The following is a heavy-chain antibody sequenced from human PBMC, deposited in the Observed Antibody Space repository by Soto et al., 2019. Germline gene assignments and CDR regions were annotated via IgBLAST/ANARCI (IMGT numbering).Heavy chain of an antibody. CDR1: GFSFSDSG. J-gene: IGHJ4*02. CDR2: IRTKSRSYAT. D-gene: IGHD1-1*01. V-gene: IGHV3-73*02. CDR3: TRLHFIMEPDINF. Sequence: EVQLVESGGGLVQPGGSLTLSCAASGFSFSDSGIHWVRQASGKGLEWVGRIRTKSRSYATAYAASVKGRFTISRDDSKNTAYLQMNSLKTEDTAVYYCTRLHFIMEPDINFWGQGTLVTVSS.